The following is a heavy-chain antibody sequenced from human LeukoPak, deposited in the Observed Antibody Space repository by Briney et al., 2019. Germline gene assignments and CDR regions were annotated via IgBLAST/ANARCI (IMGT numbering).Heavy chain of an antibody. CDR1: GFTFSSYS. CDR2: ISSSSSYI. D-gene: IGHD3-10*01. Sequence: GGSLRLSCAASGFTFSSYSMNWVRQAPGKGLEWVSSISSSSSYIYYADSVKGRFTISRDNAKNSLYLQMNSLRAEDTAVYYCARRSGVRGVIITEGSYYFDYWGQGTLVIVSS. V-gene: IGHV3-21*01. J-gene: IGHJ4*02. CDR3: ARRSGVRGVIITEGSYYFDY.